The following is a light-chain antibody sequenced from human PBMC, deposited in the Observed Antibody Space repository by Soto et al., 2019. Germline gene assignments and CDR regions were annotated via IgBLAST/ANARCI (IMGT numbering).Light chain of an antibody. CDR2: GAS. CDR3: QQYGSSPRT. J-gene: IGKJ2*01. CDR1: QSVSSSY. Sequence: EIVLTQSPGTLSLSPGERATLSCRASQSVSSSYLAWYQQKPGQAPRLLIYGASSSATGIPDRFGGSGCGTDFNLSISRLEPVDFAVYYCQQYGSSPRTFGQGTKLESK. V-gene: IGKV3-20*01.